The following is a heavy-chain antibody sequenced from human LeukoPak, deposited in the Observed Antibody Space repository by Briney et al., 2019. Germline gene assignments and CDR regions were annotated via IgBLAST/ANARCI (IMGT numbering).Heavy chain of an antibody. CDR2: IKHDESEK. CDR3: ARQGYYDRSGYYS. J-gene: IGHJ4*02. Sequence: PGGSLRFSCAAYGFTFSSYWMSWDRQAQGKGLEWVASIKHDESEKYYVDSLKGRITISRDNAKNSLLLQMNSLRAEDTAVYFCARQGYYDRSGYYSWGQGTLVTVSS. V-gene: IGHV3-7*01. CDR1: GFTFSSYW. D-gene: IGHD3-22*01.